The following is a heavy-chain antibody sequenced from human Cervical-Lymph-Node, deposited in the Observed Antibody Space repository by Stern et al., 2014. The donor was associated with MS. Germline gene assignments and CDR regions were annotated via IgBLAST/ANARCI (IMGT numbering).Heavy chain of an antibody. D-gene: IGHD3-16*02. Sequence: EVQLVESGGGLVKPGGSLRLSCAASGLTFSNYSMNWVRQAPGKGLECVSSISSRSTYIYYADSVKGRFTISRDNAKNSLYLQMDSLRAEDTAVYYCATHDYVWGSYRHDAFDIWGQGTMVTVSS. CDR1: GLTFSNYS. J-gene: IGHJ3*02. CDR2: ISSRSTYI. V-gene: IGHV3-21*01. CDR3: ATHDYVWGSYRHDAFDI.